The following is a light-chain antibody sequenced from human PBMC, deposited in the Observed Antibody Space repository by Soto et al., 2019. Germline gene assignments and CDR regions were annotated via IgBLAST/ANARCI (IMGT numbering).Light chain of an antibody. J-gene: IGLJ1*01. CDR1: SSDVGGYNY. CDR3: CSYTTISTYV. Sequence: QSVLTQPASVSGSPGQSITISCTGTSSDVGGYNYVSWYQHHPGKAPRLMIYDVSNRPSGVSDRFSGSKSGNTASLTISGLLAEDEADYYCCSYTTISTYVFGTGTQLTVL. CDR2: DVS. V-gene: IGLV2-14*01.